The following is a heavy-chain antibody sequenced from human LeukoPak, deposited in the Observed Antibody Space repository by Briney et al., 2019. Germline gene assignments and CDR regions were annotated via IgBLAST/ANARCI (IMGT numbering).Heavy chain of an antibody. J-gene: IGHJ6*03. CDR2: IYPGDSDT. D-gene: IGHD4-23*01. CDR1: GYSFTSYW. Sequence: GESLKISCKGSGYSFTSYWIGWVRQMPGKGLEWMGIIYPGDSDTRYSPSFQGQVTISADESISTAYLQWSSLKASDTAMYYCARLGGGNSGRDYYYYYMDVWGKGTTVTVSS. V-gene: IGHV5-51*01. CDR3: ARLGGGNSGRDYYYYYMDV.